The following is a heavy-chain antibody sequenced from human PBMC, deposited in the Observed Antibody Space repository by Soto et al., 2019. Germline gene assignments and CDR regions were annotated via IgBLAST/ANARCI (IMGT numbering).Heavy chain of an antibody. V-gene: IGHV3-30*18. CDR1: GFTFSSYG. CDR3: AKDHYTVTGNYWYFDL. D-gene: IGHD4-17*01. CDR2: ISYDGSNK. J-gene: IGHJ2*01. Sequence: QVQLVESGGGVVQPGRSLRLSCAASGFTFSSYGMHWVRQAPGTGLEWVAVISYDGSNKYYADSVKGRFTISRDNSKNTLYLQMNSLRAEDTAVYYCAKDHYTVTGNYWYFDLWGRGTLVTVSS.